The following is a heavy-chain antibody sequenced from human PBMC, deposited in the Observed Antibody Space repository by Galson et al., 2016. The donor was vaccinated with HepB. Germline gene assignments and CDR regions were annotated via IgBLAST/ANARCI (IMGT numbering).Heavy chain of an antibody. D-gene: IGHD6-19*01. J-gene: IGHJ6*02. CDR1: GGTFSHSV. V-gene: IGHV1-69*13. Sequence: SVKVSCKASGGTFSHSVFSWVRQAPGQGLEWMGGIIPIYGPANYAQKSQGRVTITADDSTRTAYMELRSLRSDDTAVYYCARADSWLVTDDYYHTMDVWGQGTTVTVSS. CDR2: IIPIYGPA. CDR3: ARADSWLVTDDYYHTMDV.